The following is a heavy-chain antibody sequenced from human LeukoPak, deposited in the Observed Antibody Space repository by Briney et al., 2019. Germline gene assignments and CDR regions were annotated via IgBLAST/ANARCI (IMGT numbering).Heavy chain of an antibody. Sequence: AGGSLRLSCAASGFTFSSYSMNWVRQAPGKGLEWVSGINWNGGNTAYADSVKGRFTISRDNAKNSLYLQMNSLRAEDTALYYCARAFFPTVGAYDYWGQGTLVTVSS. CDR3: ARAFFPTVGAYDY. D-gene: IGHD1-26*01. V-gene: IGHV3-20*04. CDR2: INWNGGNT. J-gene: IGHJ4*02. CDR1: GFTFSSYS.